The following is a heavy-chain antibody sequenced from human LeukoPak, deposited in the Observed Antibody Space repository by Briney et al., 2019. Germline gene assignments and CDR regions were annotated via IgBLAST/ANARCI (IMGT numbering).Heavy chain of an antibody. CDR2: MNPNSGNT. D-gene: IGHD5-18*01. CDR1: GYTFTSYD. CDR3: ARTIEGGYSYGYFYYYYMDV. Sequence: ASVKVSCKASGYTFTSYDINWVRQATGQGLEWMGWMNPNSGNTGYAQKFQGRVTMTRNTSISTAYMELSSLRSEDTAVYYCARTIEGGYSYGYFYYYYMDVWGKGTTVTISS. J-gene: IGHJ6*03. V-gene: IGHV1-8*01.